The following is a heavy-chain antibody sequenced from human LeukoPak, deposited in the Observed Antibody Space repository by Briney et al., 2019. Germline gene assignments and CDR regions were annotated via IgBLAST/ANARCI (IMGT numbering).Heavy chain of an antibody. D-gene: IGHD6-19*01. J-gene: IGHJ4*02. Sequence: GGSLRLSCAASGFTFSSYGMHWVRQAPGKGLEWVAVISYDGSNKYYADSVKGRFTISRDNSKNTLYLQMNSLRAEDTAVYYCAKSIAGIAVAGPNDYWGQGTLVTVSS. V-gene: IGHV3-30*18. CDR2: ISYDGSNK. CDR3: AKSIAGIAVAGPNDY. CDR1: GFTFSSYG.